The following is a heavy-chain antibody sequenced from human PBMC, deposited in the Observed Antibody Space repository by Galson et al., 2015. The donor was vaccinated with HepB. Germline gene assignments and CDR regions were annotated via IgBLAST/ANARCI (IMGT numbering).Heavy chain of an antibody. J-gene: IGHJ4*02. CDR1: GYTFTGYF. CDR3: ARETCSGGSCYSVLDF. V-gene: IGHV1-2*02. Sequence: SVKVSCKASGYTFTGYFMYWVRQAPGQGLEWMGWINPNSGDTNYAQKFQGRVTMTRDTSISTAYMELSRLRSDDTAVYYCARETCSGGSCYSVLDFWGQGTLVTVSS. D-gene: IGHD2-15*01. CDR2: INPNSGDT.